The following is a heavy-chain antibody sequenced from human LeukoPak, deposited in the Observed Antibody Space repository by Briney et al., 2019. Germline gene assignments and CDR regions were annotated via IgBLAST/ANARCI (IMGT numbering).Heavy chain of an antibody. CDR1: GFNFSSYA. D-gene: IGHD3-22*01. CDR2: ISGSGGRT. Sequence: GGSLRLSCAASGFNFSSYAMSWVRQAPGKGLEWVSGISGSGGRTYYAESVKGRFTISRDNSKNTLYLQMNSLRAEDTAVYYCAKDMYYYDSSGYYSSHPLDYWGQGTLVTVSS. J-gene: IGHJ4*02. V-gene: IGHV3-23*01. CDR3: AKDMYYYDSSGYYSSHPLDY.